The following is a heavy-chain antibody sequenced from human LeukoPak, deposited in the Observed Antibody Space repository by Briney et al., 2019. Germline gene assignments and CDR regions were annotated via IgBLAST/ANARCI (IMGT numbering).Heavy chain of an antibody. Sequence: GGSLRLSCAAPGFTFSRFWMSWVRQAPGKGLEWVANIKQDGSEKYYVDSVKGRFTISRDNAKNSLHLQMNSLRAEDTAMYYCASASPAGDYWGQGTLVTVSS. V-gene: IGHV3-7*01. D-gene: IGHD2-2*01. J-gene: IGHJ4*02. CDR2: IKQDGSEK. CDR3: ASASPAGDY. CDR1: GFTFSRFW.